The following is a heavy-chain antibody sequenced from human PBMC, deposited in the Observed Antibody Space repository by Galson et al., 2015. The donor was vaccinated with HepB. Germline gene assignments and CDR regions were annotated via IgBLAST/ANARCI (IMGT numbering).Heavy chain of an antibody. CDR2: INPNSGGT. CDR1: GYTFTGYY. D-gene: IGHD3-10*01. J-gene: IGHJ6*03. Sequence: SVKVSCKASGYTFTGYYMHWVRQAPGQGLEWMGRINPNSGGTNYAQKFQGRVTMTRDKSISTAYLQWSSLKASDTAMYYCARHPGSGSYLYFYYMDVWGKGTTVTVSS. V-gene: IGHV1-2*06. CDR3: ARHPGSGSYLYFYYMDV.